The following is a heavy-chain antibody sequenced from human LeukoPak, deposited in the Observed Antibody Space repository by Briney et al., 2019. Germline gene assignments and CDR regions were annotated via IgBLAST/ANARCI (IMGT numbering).Heavy chain of an antibody. CDR2: IYYSGST. CDR3: ARQRRDYDILTGYFDDAFDI. Sequence: SETLSLTCTVSGGSISSSSYYWGWIRQPPGKGLEWIGSIYYSGSTYYNPSLKSRVTIPVDTSKNQFSLKLSSVAAADTAVYYCARQRRDYDILTGYFDDAFDIWGQGTMVTVSS. CDR1: GGSISSSSYY. V-gene: IGHV4-39*01. J-gene: IGHJ3*02. D-gene: IGHD3-9*01.